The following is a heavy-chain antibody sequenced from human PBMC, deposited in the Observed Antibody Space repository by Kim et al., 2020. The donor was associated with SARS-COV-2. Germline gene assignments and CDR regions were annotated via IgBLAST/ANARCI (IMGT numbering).Heavy chain of an antibody. V-gene: IGHV3-15*01. D-gene: IGHD6-13*01. J-gene: IGHJ4*02. CDR3: TTDSNSWYYFDY. Sequence: DYAAPVKGRVTISRDDSKNTLYLQMNSLKTEDTAVYYCTTDSNSWYYFDYWGQGTLVTVSS.